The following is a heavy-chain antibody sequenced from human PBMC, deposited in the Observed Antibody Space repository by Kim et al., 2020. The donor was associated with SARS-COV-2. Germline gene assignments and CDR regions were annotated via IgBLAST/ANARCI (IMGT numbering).Heavy chain of an antibody. J-gene: IGHJ5*02. CDR3: ARHENGYYYDSSGYDYNWFDP. CDR2: IYYSGST. D-gene: IGHD3-22*01. Sequence: SETLSLTCTVSGGSISSSSYYWGWIRQPPGKGLEWIGSIYYSGSTYYNPSLKSRVTISVDTSKNQFSLKLSSVTAADTAVYYCARHENGYYYDSSGYDYNWFDPWGQGTLVTVSS. V-gene: IGHV4-39*01. CDR1: GGSISSSSYY.